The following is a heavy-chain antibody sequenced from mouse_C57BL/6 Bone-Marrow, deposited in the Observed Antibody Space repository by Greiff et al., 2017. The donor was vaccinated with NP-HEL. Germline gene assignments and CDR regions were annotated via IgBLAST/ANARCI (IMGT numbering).Heavy chain of an antibody. J-gene: IGHJ4*01. D-gene: IGHD1-1*01. CDR1: GFNITDDY. Sequence: VQLQPSGAELVRPGASVKLSCTASGFNITDDYMHWVQQRPEQGLEWIGCIDPANGDTEYASKFQGKATITADTSSNTAYLQISSLTSEDTAVSDCTAYGSSYVYAMNDWGQGTSATVSS. CDR3: TAYGSSYVYAMND. V-gene: IGHV14-4*01. CDR2: IDPANGDT.